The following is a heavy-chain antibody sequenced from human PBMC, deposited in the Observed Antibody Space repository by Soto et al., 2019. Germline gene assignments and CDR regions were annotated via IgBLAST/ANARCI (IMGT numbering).Heavy chain of an antibody. Sequence: QITLKESGPTLVKPTQTLTLTCIFSGFSFSADGVGVGWIRQPPGKALEWLALIYWDDDTRYSTSLKSRLTITTDTSKTQVVITMPNMDPVYTATYFCAHACGRTSWTNDACDVWCQGTVVTVSS. CDR1: GFSFSADGVG. CDR3: AHACGRTSWTNDACDV. V-gene: IGHV2-5*02. D-gene: IGHD2-2*01. J-gene: IGHJ3*01. CDR2: IYWDDDT.